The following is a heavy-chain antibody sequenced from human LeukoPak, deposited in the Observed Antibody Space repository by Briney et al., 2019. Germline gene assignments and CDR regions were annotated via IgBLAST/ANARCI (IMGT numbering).Heavy chain of an antibody. J-gene: IGHJ3*02. CDR1: GFRFSDQW. CDR3: AIHVVVVTNVPAAFDI. V-gene: IGHV5-51*01. Sequence: GESLRISCKASGFRFSDQWIGWVRQKPGKDLEWMGIIYPDGSHTAYSPSFQGQGTISADRSITTAYLHWSSLRDSGTAIYYCAIHVVVVTNVPAAFDIWGPGTMVTVSA. CDR2: IYPDGSHT. D-gene: IGHD2-21*02.